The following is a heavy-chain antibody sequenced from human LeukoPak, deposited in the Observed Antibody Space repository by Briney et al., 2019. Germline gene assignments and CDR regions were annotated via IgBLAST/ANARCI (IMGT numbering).Heavy chain of an antibody. J-gene: IGHJ4*02. CDR2: ISSSSSYI. CDR1: GFTFSSYS. CDR3: AKDDAWLQYGN. D-gene: IGHD5-24*01. V-gene: IGHV3-21*04. Sequence: GGSLRLSCAASGFTFSSYSMNWARQAPGKGLEWVSSISSSSSYIYYADSVKGRFTISRDNAKNSLYLQMNSLRPEDTAVYYCAKDDAWLQYGNWGRGTLVTVSS.